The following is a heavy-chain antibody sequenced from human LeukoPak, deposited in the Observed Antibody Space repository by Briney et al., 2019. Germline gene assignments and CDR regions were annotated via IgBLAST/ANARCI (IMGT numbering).Heavy chain of an antibody. CDR3: ARVSGTWGYFYMDV. Sequence: ASVKVSRKPFGYAFTSHGFTWVRQAPGQGLEWMGWISTYDGKTDYAQNFQGRVTMTIDASTSTAYMEVRSLRSDDTAVYYCARVSGTWGYFYMDVWAKGSTVTVSS. V-gene: IGHV1-18*01. CDR1: GYAFTSHG. J-gene: IGHJ6*03. D-gene: IGHD1-1*01. CDR2: ISTYDGKT.